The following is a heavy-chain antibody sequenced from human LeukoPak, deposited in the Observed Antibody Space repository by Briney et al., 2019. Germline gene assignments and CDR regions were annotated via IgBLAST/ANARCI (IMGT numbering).Heavy chain of an antibody. V-gene: IGHV6-1*01. D-gene: IGHD3-10*01. CDR1: GDSVSINSAA. CDR2: TYYRSKWYN. CDR3: ARTMVRGVTDYYYYYYMDV. Sequence: SQTLSLTCAISGDSVSINSAAWNWIRQSPSRGLEWLGRTYYRSKWYNDYAVSVKSRITINPDTSKNQFSLQLNSVTPEDTAVYYCARTMVRGVTDYYYYYYMDVWGKGTTVTVSS. J-gene: IGHJ6*03.